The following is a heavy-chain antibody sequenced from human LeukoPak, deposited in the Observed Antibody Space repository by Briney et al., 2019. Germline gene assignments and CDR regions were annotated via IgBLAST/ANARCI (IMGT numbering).Heavy chain of an antibody. CDR2: ISAYNGNT. D-gene: IGHD3-10*01. V-gene: IGHV1-18*01. J-gene: IGHJ6*03. CDR3: ARVIGSPPYYYYYYMDV. Sequence: ASVKVSCKASGYTFTSYGISWVRLAPGQGLEWMGWISAYNGNTNYAQKLQGRVTMTTDTSTSTAYMELRSLRSDDTAVYYCARVIGSPPYYYYYYMDVWGKGTTVTVFS. CDR1: GYTFTSYG.